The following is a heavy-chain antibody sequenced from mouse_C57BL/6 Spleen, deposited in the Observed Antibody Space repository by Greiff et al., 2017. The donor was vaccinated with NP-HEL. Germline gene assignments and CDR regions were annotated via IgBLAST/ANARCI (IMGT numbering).Heavy chain of an antibody. CDR1: GYTFTSYW. CDR2: IDPSDSET. V-gene: IGHV1-52*01. D-gene: IGHD1-1*01. J-gene: IGHJ2*01. Sequence: VQLQQPGAELVRPGSSVKLSCKASGYTFTSYWMHWVKQRPIQGLEWIGNIDPSDSETHYNQKFKDKATLTVDKSSSTAYMQLSSLTSEDSAVYYCARWDTTVQLGYWGQGTTLTVSS. CDR3: ARWDTTVQLGY.